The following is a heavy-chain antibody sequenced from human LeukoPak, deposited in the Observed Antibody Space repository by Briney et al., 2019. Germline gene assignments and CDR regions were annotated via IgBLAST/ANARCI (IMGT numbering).Heavy chain of an antibody. CDR1: GFTFSSYW. V-gene: IGHV3-7*01. Sequence: GGSLRLSCAASGFTFSSYWMSWVRQAPGKGLEWVANIKQDGSEKYYVDSVKGRFTISRDNAKNSLYLQMNSLRAEDTAVYCCARVVLAAAGYFDYWGQGTLVTVSS. CDR2: IKQDGSEK. CDR3: ARVVLAAAGYFDY. D-gene: IGHD6-13*01. J-gene: IGHJ4*02.